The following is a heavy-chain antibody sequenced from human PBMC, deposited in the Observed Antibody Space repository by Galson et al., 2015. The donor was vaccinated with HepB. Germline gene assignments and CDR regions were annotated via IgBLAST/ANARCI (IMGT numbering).Heavy chain of an antibody. CDR3: TRDSLGNYQFDY. CDR2: INPSGGTT. V-gene: IGHV1-46*01. J-gene: IGHJ4*02. D-gene: IGHD1-7*01. CDR1: GYTFTSYY. Sequence: SVKVSCKASGYTFTSYYLHWVRQAPGQGLEWMRMINPSGGTTNYAQKLQGRITVTRDTSTNTVYMELSSLGSEDTAIYYCTRDSLGNYQFDYWGQGTLVTVSS.